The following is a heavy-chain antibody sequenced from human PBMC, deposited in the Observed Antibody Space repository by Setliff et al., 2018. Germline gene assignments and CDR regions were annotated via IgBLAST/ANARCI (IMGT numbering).Heavy chain of an antibody. D-gene: IGHD3-3*01. V-gene: IGHV4-61*02. J-gene: IGHJ6*03. CDR1: GDSMSSAKYY. Sequence: SETLSLTCTVSGDSMSSAKYYWSWIRQSAGKGLECIGRIYTGGSTKYNPSLNSRVTLSIDTSKNQFSLRLSSVTAADTAVYFCARVTGFLYMDVWGKGTTVTVSS. CDR3: ARVTGFLYMDV. CDR2: IYTGGST.